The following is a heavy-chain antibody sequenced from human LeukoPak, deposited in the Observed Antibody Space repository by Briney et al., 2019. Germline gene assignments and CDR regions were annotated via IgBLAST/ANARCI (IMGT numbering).Heavy chain of an antibody. CDR2: IRYDGSNK. Sequence: GGSLRLSCAASGFTFSSYDMHWVRQAPGKGLEWVAFIRYDGSNKYYADSVKGRFTISRDNSKNTLYLQMNSLRAEDTAVYYCAKDSRLYSSSWYRDYYYYYYMDVWGKGTTVTVSS. CDR3: AKDSRLYSSSWYRDYYYYYYMDV. D-gene: IGHD6-13*01. CDR1: GFTFSSYD. J-gene: IGHJ6*03. V-gene: IGHV3-30*02.